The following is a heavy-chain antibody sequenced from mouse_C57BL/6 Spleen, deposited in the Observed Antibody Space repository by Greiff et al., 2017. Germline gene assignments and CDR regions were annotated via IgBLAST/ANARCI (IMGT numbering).Heavy chain of an antibody. CDR3: ARQYHGAMDY. V-gene: IGHV5-6*02. D-gene: IGHD5-1-1*01. J-gene: IGHJ4*01. CDR1: GFTFSSYG. CDR2: ISSGGSYT. Sequence: EVKLVESGGDLVKPGGSLKLSCAASGFTFSSYGMSWVRQTPDKRLEWVATISSGGSYTYYPDSVKGRFTISRANSKNTLYLQRSSLKAEDTAMYYCARQYHGAMDYWGQGTSVTVSS.